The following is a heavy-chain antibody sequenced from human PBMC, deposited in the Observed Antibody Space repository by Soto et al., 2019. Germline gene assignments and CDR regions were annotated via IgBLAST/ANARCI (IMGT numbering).Heavy chain of an antibody. V-gene: IGHV3-13*05. J-gene: IGHJ6*02. Sequence: GGSVRLSCAASGFPFGNDDLHWGLQATGKGLEWVSAIGAADDPYYTASVKGRFTVSRDNAQKSLYLQMNNLRVEDTAIYYCARAYSGRLPRRADYYYAMDVWGRGTTVTVS. CDR1: GFPFGNDD. D-gene: IGHD2-15*01. CDR2: IGAADDP. CDR3: ARAYSGRLPRRADYYYAMDV.